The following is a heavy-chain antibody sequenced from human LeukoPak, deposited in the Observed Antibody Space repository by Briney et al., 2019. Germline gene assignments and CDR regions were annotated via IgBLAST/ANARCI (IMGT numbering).Heavy chain of an antibody. CDR1: RGSVITYS. D-gene: IGHD1/OR15-1a*01. CDR3: AREQTLTTAFDI. Sequence: SETLSLTCTVSRGSVITYSWSWIRQPAGEGLEWIGRFYTNGSTNYNPSLKTRVTLTIDKSKNHFSLKLSSVTAADTAVYYCAREQTLTTAFDIWGQGTVVTVSS. CDR2: FYTNGST. J-gene: IGHJ3*02. V-gene: IGHV4-4*07.